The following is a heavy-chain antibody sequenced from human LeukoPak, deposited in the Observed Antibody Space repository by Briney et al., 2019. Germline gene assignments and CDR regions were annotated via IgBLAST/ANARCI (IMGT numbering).Heavy chain of an antibody. CDR1: GGSISSGSYY. CDR3: ARVEKAHMRD. Sequence: SETLSLTCTVSGGSISSGSYYWGWIRQPAGKGLEWIGRIYTSGSTNYNPSLKSRVNISVDTSKNQFSLKLSSVPAADTAVYYCARVEKAHMRDWGQGTLVTVPS. D-gene: IGHD3-3*01. J-gene: IGHJ4*02. V-gene: IGHV4-61*02. CDR2: IYTSGST.